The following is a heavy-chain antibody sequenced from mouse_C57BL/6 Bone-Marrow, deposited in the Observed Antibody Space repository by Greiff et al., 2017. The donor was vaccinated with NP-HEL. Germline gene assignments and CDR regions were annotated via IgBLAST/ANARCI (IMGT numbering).Heavy chain of an antibody. J-gene: IGHJ1*03. CDR1: GFTFSSYA. Sequence: EVMLVESGGGLVKPGGSLKLSCAASGFTFSSYAMSWVRQTPEKRLEWVATISAGGSYTYYPDNVKGRFTISRDNAKNHLYLQMSHLKSEDTAIFYCARDVRDGYYVHWYFDVWGTGTTVTVSS. D-gene: IGHD2-3*01. V-gene: IGHV5-4*01. CDR3: ARDVRDGYYVHWYFDV. CDR2: ISAGGSYT.